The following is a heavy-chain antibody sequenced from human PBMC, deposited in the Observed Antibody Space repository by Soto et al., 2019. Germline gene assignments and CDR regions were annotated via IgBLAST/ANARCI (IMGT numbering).Heavy chain of an antibody. J-gene: IGHJ4*02. D-gene: IGHD3-22*01. Sequence: QVQLQESGPGLVKPSGTVSLTCDVSGVSISSGNWWSWVRQPPGKGREWIGEVFRDGMTTYFPSLRGRATISVDTSKNRFSLRVTSANAADTAIYYCVRLVYDRRLNYLYFDYWGRGALVTVSS. CDR2: VFRDGMT. CDR1: GVSISSGNW. V-gene: IGHV4-4*02. CDR3: VRLVYDRRLNYLYFDY.